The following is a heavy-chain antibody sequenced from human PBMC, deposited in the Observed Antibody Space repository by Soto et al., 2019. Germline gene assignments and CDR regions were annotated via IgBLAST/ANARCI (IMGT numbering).Heavy chain of an antibody. D-gene: IGHD2-15*01. V-gene: IGHV4-30-2*01. Sequence: QLQLQESGSGLVKPSQTLSLTCAVSGGSISSGGFSWTWIRQPPGKGLEWIGYIYHSGSTYYNPSLKSRVTISVDRSKNQFSLKLSSMTAADTAVYYCARGVVGAEIDYWGQGTLVTVSS. J-gene: IGHJ4*02. CDR1: GGSISSGGFS. CDR3: ARGVVGAEIDY. CDR2: IYHSGST.